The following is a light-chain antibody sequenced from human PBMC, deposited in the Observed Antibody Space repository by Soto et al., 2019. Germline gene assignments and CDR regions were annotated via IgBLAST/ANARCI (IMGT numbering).Light chain of an antibody. CDR2: AAS. J-gene: IGKJ1*01. CDR3: QKYDTGPQT. Sequence: DIQMTQSPSSLSASVGDTATITCRASQGIIDYLAWYQQRPRKVPTLLIYAASTLQTGVPSRFSGSGAGTDFTVTISSLQIEDVGTYYCQKYDTGPQTFGQGTRVDIK. V-gene: IGKV1-27*01. CDR1: QGIIDY.